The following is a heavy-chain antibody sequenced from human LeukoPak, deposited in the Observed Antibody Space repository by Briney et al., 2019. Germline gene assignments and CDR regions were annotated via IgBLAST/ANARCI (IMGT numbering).Heavy chain of an antibody. CDR2: ISSSSSYI. CDR3: ARDGGYSYAYPLDY. J-gene: IGHJ4*02. V-gene: IGHV3-21*01. Sequence: RGSLRLSCAASGFTFSSYSMNWVRQAPGKGLEWVSSISSSSSYIYYADSVKGRFTISRDNAKNSLYLQMNSLRAEDTAVYYCARDGGYSYAYPLDYWGQGTLVTVSS. D-gene: IGHD5-18*01. CDR1: GFTFSSYS.